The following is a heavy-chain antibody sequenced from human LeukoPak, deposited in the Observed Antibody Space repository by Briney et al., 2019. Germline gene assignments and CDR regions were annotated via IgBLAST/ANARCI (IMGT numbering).Heavy chain of an antibody. CDR1: GFTFSSYS. Sequence: GGSLRLSCAASGFTFSSYSMNWVRQAPGKGLEWVSYISSSSSTIYYADSVKGRFTISRDNSKNTLYLQMNSLRAEDTAVYYCARRGSGLRGAFDIWGQGTMVTVSS. J-gene: IGHJ3*02. CDR3: ARRGSGLRGAFDI. CDR2: ISSSSSTI. V-gene: IGHV3-48*01. D-gene: IGHD4-17*01.